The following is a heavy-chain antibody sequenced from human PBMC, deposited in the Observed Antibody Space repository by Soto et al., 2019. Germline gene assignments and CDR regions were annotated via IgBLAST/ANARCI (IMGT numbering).Heavy chain of an antibody. CDR2: INPNSGGT. CDR1: GYTFTNYG. Sequence: ASVKVSCKASGYTFTNYGISWVRQAPGQGLEWMGWINPNSGGTNYAQKFQGWVTMTRDTSISTAYMELSRLRSDDTAVYYCARDFHPIVVVPAAMLGYYYYYGMDVWGQGTTVTVSS. D-gene: IGHD2-2*01. CDR3: ARDFHPIVVVPAAMLGYYYYYGMDV. J-gene: IGHJ6*02. V-gene: IGHV1-2*04.